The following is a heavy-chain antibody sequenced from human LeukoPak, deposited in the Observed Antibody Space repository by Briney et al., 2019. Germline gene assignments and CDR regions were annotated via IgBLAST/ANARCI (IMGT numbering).Heavy chain of an antibody. D-gene: IGHD1-26*01. J-gene: IGHJ4*02. CDR1: GFTVSSNY. CDR3: ARYSESYHAIDY. CDR2: IYSGGST. Sequence: GGSLRLSCVVSGFTVSSNYMSWVRQAPGKGLEWVSVIYSGGSTYYADSVKGRFTISRDNSKNTLYLQMNSLRAEDTALYYCARYSESYHAIDYWGQGTLVTVSS. V-gene: IGHV3-53*01.